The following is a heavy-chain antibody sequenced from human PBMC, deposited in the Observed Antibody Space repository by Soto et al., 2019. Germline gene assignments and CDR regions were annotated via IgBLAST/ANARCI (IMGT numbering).Heavy chain of an antibody. Sequence: SETLSLTCTVSGDSITSSNYYWGWIRQSPGKGLEWIGIVSYSGSTYLNPSLKSRVTISADTSKNQFSLKLSSVTAADTAVYYCARLGPTAGGWVPYYFDYWGQGTLVTVSS. CDR1: GDSITSSNYY. J-gene: IGHJ4*02. D-gene: IGHD6-13*01. V-gene: IGHV4-39*01. CDR3: ARLGPTAGGWVPYYFDY. CDR2: VSYSGST.